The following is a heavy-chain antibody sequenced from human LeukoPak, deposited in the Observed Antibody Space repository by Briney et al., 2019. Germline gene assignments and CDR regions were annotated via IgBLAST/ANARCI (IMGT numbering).Heavy chain of an antibody. J-gene: IGHJ1*01. CDR1: GYTFTGYY. D-gene: IGHD3-22*01. CDR2: INPNSGGT. CDR3: ARAVPLPNYYDSRGYYGR. Sequence: ASVKVSCKASGYTFTGYYMHWVRQAPGQGLEWMGRINPNSGGTNYAQKFQGRVTMTRDTSISTAYMELSRLRSDDTAVYYCARAVPLPNYYDSRGYYGRWGQGTQVTVSS. V-gene: IGHV1-2*06.